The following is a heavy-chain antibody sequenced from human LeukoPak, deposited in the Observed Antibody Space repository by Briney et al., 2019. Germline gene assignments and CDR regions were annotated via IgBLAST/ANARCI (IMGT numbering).Heavy chain of an antibody. J-gene: IGHJ4*02. V-gene: IGHV3-21*01. CDR1: GFTFSTYS. D-gene: IGHD3-10*01. Sequence: GGSLRLSCAASGFTFSTYSLNWVRQAPGKGLEWVSSISISGTYIYYADSVKGRFTISRDNAKNSLYLQMNSLRAEDTAVYCCARDFGSGSLDCWGQGTLVTVSS. CDR3: ARDFGSGSLDC. CDR2: ISISGTYI.